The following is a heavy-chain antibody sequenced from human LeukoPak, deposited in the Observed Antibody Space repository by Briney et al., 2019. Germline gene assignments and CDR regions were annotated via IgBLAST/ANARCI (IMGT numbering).Heavy chain of an antibody. CDR3: ARDGWFGELDKDHFDY. J-gene: IGHJ4*02. V-gene: IGHV3-11*06. Sequence: GESLRLSCAASGFTFSDYHMSWIRQAPGKGLEWVSYISLSSTYTNYADSVKGRFTISRDNAKNLLYLQMNSLRVEDTAVYYCARDGWFGELDKDHFDYWGQGTLVTVSS. CDR1: GFTFSDYH. CDR2: ISLSSTYT. D-gene: IGHD3-10*01.